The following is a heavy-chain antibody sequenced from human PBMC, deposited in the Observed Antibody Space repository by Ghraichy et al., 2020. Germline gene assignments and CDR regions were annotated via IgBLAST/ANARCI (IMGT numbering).Heavy chain of an antibody. CDR2: ISHSGST. J-gene: IGHJ4*02. CDR1: GGSIRSRF. V-gene: IGHV4-59*11. Sequence: SETLSLTCTVSGGSIRSRFWSWIRQSPGKGLEWIGYISHSGSTNYNPSLKSRVSISLDTSKNQFSLKVRSVTATDTAVYYCARDRSGTYFSFDYWGQGTLVTVSS. CDR3: ARDRSGTYFSFDY. D-gene: IGHD1-26*01.